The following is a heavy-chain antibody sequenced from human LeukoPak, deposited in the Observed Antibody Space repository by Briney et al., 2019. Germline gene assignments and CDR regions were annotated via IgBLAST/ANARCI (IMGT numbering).Heavy chain of an antibody. CDR3: ARGYSGSYADY. CDR2: IHYSGST. Sequence: SETLSLTCTVSGGSISTYYWNWIRQPPGKGLEWIGYIHYSGSTNYNPSLKSRVTISVDKSKNQFSLKLSSVTAADTAVYYCARGYSGSYADYWGQGTLVTVSS. CDR1: GGSISTYY. D-gene: IGHD1-26*01. V-gene: IGHV4-59*12. J-gene: IGHJ4*02.